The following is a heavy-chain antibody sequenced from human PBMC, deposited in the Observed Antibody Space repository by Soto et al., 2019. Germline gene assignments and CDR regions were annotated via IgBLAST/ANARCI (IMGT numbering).Heavy chain of an antibody. CDR2: IYYSGST. J-gene: IGHJ6*03. V-gene: IGHV4-39*01. D-gene: IGHD1-26*01. Sequence: SETLSLTCTVSGGSISSSSYYWGWIRQPPGKGLEWIGSIYYSGSTYYNPSLKSRVTISVDTSKNQFSLKLGSVTAADTAVYYCASQPPPWELGYYMDVWGKGTTVTVSS. CDR3: ASQPPPWELGYYMDV. CDR1: GGSISSSSYY.